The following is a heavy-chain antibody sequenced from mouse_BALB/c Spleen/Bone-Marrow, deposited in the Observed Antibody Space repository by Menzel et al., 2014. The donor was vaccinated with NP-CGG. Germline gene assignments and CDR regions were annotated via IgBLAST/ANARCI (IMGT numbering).Heavy chain of an antibody. CDR2: INPYNDGT. D-gene: IGHD1-2*01. J-gene: IGHJ3*01. Sequence: VQLQQPGPELVKPGASVKMSCKASGYTFTSYVMHWVKQKPGQGLEWIGNINPYNDGTKYNEKFKGKATLTSDKSSSTAYMELSSLTSEDSAVYYCARGYYGPSWFAYWCQRTLVTVSA. CDR3: ARGYYGPSWFAY. CDR1: GYTFTSYV. V-gene: IGHV1-14*01.